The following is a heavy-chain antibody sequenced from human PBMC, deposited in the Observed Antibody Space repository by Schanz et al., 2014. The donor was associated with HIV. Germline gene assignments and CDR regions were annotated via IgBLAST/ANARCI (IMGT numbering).Heavy chain of an antibody. J-gene: IGHJ6*02. CDR2: IKEDGSEK. Sequence: EVQLVESGGGLVKPGRSLRLSCTGSGFTFGDYPMSWFRQAPGKGLEWVANIKEDGSEKYHADSVKGRFTISRDNAKNSLFLQMESLRAEDTAVYYCARDGGEVWGQGTTVTVSS. V-gene: IGHV3-7*01. CDR1: GFTFGDYP. D-gene: IGHD3-16*01. CDR3: ARDGGEV.